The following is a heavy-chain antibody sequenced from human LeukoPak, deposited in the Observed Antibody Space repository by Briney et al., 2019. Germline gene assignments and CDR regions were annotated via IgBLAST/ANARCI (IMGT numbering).Heavy chain of an antibody. J-gene: IGHJ4*02. D-gene: IGHD3-10*01. CDR2: ISAYNGNT. CDR3: ARGVITMVRGVIRYFDY. CDR1: GYTFTSYG. V-gene: IGHV1-18*01. Sequence: GASVKVSCKASGYTFTSYGISWVRQAPGQGLEWMGWISAYNGNTNYAQKLQGRVTMTTDTSTSTAYMELRSLRSDDTAVHYCARGVITMVRGVIRYFDYWGQGTLVTVSS.